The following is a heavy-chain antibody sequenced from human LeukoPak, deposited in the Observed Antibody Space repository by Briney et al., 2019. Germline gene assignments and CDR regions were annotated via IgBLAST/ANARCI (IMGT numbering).Heavy chain of an antibody. V-gene: IGHV4-34*01. Sequence: SETLSLTCAVYGGSFSGYYWSWIRQPPGKGLVWIGEINHSGSANYNPSLKSRVTISVDTSKNQFSLKLSSVTAADTAVYYCARSRARIYYGSGSYYDYWGQGTLVTVSS. D-gene: IGHD3-10*01. CDR1: GGSFSGYY. J-gene: IGHJ4*02. CDR2: INHSGSA. CDR3: ARSRARIYYGSGSYYDY.